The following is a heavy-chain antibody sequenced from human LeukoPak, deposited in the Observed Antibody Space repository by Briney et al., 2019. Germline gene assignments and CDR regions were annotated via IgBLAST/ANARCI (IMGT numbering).Heavy chain of an antibody. D-gene: IGHD5-24*01. Sequence: GASVKVSCKASGYTFTSYDINWVRQVTGQGLEWMGWMNPNSGNTGYAQKFQGRVTMTRNTSISTAYMELSSLRSEDTAVYYCARLVEMATIAPPDAHSYWGQGTLVTVSS. V-gene: IGHV1-8*01. CDR3: ARLVEMATIAPPDAHSY. CDR2: MNPNSGNT. CDR1: GYTFTSYD. J-gene: IGHJ4*02.